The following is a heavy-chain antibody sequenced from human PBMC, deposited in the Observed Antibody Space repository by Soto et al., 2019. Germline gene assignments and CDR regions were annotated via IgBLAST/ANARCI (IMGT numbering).Heavy chain of an antibody. V-gene: IGHV3-73*01. CDR3: TIRRDINPYRWFDP. CDR1: GFTFSDSS. CDR2: LRSKTNKYAT. J-gene: IGHJ5*02. D-gene: IGHD1-26*01. Sequence: EVQLVESGGGLVQPGGSLRLSCAASGFTFSDSSIHWVRQASGKGLEWVGRLRSKTNKYATSYAASVNGKFTFSRDDSNNTTYLQMNSLRTEDTAVYYFTIRRDINPYRWFDPWGQGTLVTVSS.